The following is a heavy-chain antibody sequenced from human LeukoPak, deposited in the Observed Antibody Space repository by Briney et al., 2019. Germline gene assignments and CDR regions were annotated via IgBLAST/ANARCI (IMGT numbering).Heavy chain of an antibody. D-gene: IGHD4-23*01. CDR2: ISSSSSTI. J-gene: IGHJ4*02. CDR3: ASTLATVVTLDGY. CDR1: GFTFSSYA. V-gene: IGHV3-48*04. Sequence: GGSLRLSCAASGFTFSSYAMSWVRQAPGKGLEWVSYISSSSSTIYYADSVKGRFTISRDNAKNSLYLQMNSLRAEDTAVYYCASTLATVVTLDGYWGQGTLVTVSS.